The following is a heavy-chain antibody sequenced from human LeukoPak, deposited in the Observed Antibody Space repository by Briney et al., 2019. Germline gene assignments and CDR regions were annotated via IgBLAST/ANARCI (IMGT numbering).Heavy chain of an antibody. CDR2: IYTGGST. V-gene: IGHV3-53*05. CDR1: GFTVSSNY. J-gene: IGHJ6*02. D-gene: IGHD4-17*01. CDR3: ARDGETAVTTGYYGMAV. Sequence: PGGSLRLSCAASGFTVSSNYMNWVRQAPGKGLEWVSVIYTGGSTYYADSVKGQFTISRDNSKNTLYLEMSSLRPDDTAVYYCARDGETAVTTGYYGMAVWGQGTTVTVSS.